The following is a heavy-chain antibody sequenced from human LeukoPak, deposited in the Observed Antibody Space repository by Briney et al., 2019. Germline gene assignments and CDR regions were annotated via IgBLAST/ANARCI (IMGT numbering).Heavy chain of an antibody. V-gene: IGHV1-24*01. CDR1: GYTLTELS. Sequence: ASVKVSCKVSGYTLTELSMYWVRQAPGKGLEWMGGFDPEDGETIYAQKFQGRVTMTEDTSTDTAYMELSSLRSEDTAVYYCATPSSGWYGGAFDIWGQGTKVTVSS. J-gene: IGHJ3*02. D-gene: IGHD6-19*01. CDR2: FDPEDGET. CDR3: ATPSSGWYGGAFDI.